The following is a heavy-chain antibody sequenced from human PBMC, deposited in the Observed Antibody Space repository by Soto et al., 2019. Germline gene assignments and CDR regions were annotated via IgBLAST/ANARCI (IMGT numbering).Heavy chain of an antibody. V-gene: IGHV3-30-3*01. CDR1: GFTFSSYA. CDR2: ISYDGSNE. Sequence: PGGSLRLSCAASGFTFSSYAMHWVRQAPGKGLEWVAVISYDGSNEYYADSVKGRFTISRDNTKNSLYLQMNSLRAEDTALYYCARESNAHFDYWGQGTMVTVSS. CDR3: ARESNAHFDY. D-gene: IGHD7-27*01. J-gene: IGHJ4*02.